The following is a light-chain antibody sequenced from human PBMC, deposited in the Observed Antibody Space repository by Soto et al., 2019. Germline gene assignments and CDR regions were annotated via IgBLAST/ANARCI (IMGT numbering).Light chain of an antibody. Sequence: EIVLTQSPGTLSLSPGERATLSCRASQSVSSSNLAWYQQKPGQAPRLLISGASSRATGIPDRFSGSGSGTDFTLTISRLEPEDSAVYYCQQRSNWPTFGQGTRLEIK. J-gene: IGKJ5*01. CDR1: QSVSSSN. CDR3: QQRSNWPT. V-gene: IGKV3D-20*02. CDR2: GAS.